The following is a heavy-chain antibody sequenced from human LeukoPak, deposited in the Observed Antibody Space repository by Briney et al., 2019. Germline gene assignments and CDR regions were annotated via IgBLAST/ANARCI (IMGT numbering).Heavy chain of an antibody. Sequence: PGGSLRLSCAASGFTVSSSYMSWVRQAPGKGLEWVSSIYDGGTTHHADSLKGRFTISRDNSKNTLYLQTNSLTAEDTAVYYCARIFSAYYFDYWGQGTLVTVSS. CDR3: ARIFSAYYFDY. CDR2: IYDGGTT. J-gene: IGHJ4*02. CDR1: GFTVSSSY. V-gene: IGHV3-66*01. D-gene: IGHD3-9*01.